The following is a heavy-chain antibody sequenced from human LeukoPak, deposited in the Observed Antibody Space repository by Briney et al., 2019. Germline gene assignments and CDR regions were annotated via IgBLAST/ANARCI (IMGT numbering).Heavy chain of an antibody. D-gene: IGHD3/OR15-3a*01. Sequence: SETLSLTCTVSGGSISSYYWSWIRQPPGKGLEWIGYIYYSGSTNYNPSLKSRVTISVDTSKNQFSLKLSSVTAADTAVYYCARVIVRRFLDRSSRGAFDIWGQGTMVTVSS. J-gene: IGHJ3*02. CDR1: GGSISSYY. V-gene: IGHV4-59*01. CDR2: IYYSGST. CDR3: ARVIVRRFLDRSSRGAFDI.